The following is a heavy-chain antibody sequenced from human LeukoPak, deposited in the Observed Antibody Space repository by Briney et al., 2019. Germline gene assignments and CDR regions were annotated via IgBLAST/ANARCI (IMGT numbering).Heavy chain of an antibody. CDR1: GFTFGDYA. CDR3: TRVPRYHYYYMDV. Sequence: SGGSLRLSCTASGFTFGDYAMSWVRQAPGKGLEWVGFIRSKAYGGTTEYAASVKGRFTISRDDSKSIAYLQMNSLKTEDTAVYYCTRVPRYHYYYMDVWGKGTTVTVSS. CDR2: IRSKAYGGTT. J-gene: IGHJ6*03. V-gene: IGHV3-49*04.